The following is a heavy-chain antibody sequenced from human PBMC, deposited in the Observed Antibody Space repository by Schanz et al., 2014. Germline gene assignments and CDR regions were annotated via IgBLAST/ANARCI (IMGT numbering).Heavy chain of an antibody. CDR2: IGTSGGT. D-gene: IGHD3-10*01. CDR1: GFTFSSYS. CDR3: AKYRGYYRVSGSYRELEY. J-gene: IGHJ4*02. V-gene: IGHV3-23*01. Sequence: EVHLLESGGGLVQPGGSLRLSCAASGFTFSSYSMSWVRQAPGKGLEWVSTIGTSGGTNYAESVKGRFTISRDNSKNTLYLQINSLRPEDTAVYYCAKYRGYYRVSGSYRELEYWGQGTLVTVSS.